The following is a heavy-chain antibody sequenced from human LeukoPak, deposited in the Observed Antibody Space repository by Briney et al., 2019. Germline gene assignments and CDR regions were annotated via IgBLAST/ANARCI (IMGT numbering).Heavy chain of an antibody. CDR1: GFTVSSNY. V-gene: IGHV3-53*01. CDR3: ARDRSDGFDY. J-gene: IGHJ4*02. Sequence: GALRLSCAASGFTVSSNYMSWVRQAPGKGLEWVSVIYSGGNAYYADSVKGRFTISRDNSKNTLYLQMNSLRTEDTAVYYCARDRSDGFDYWGQGTLVTVSS. CDR2: IYSGGNA.